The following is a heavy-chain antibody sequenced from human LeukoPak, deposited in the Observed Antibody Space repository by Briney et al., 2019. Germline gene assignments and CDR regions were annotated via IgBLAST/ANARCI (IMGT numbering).Heavy chain of an antibody. CDR1: GFTFSSYR. CDR3: ARDQYSSSADTYGMDV. J-gene: IGHJ6*02. D-gene: IGHD6-6*01. CDR2: ISSSSSYI. V-gene: IGHV3-21*01. Sequence: GGSLRLSCAASGFTFSSYRMNWVRQAPGKGLEWVSSISSSSSYIYYADSVKGRFTISRDNAKNSLYLQMNSLRAEDTAVYYCARDQYSSSADTYGMDVWGQGTTVTVSS.